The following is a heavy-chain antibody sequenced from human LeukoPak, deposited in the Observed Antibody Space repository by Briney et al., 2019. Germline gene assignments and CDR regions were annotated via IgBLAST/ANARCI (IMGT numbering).Heavy chain of an antibody. V-gene: IGHV1-46*01. CDR2: INPSGGST. D-gene: IGHD4/OR15-4a*01. CDR3: ARATWYGGNPSGAFDI. CDR1: GYTFTSYY. J-gene: IGHJ3*02. Sequence: ASVKVSCKASGYTFTSYYMHWVRQAPGQGLEWMGIINPSGGSTSYARKFQGRVTMTRDTSTSTVYMELSSLRSEDTAVYYCARATWYGGNPSGAFDIWGQGTMVTVSS.